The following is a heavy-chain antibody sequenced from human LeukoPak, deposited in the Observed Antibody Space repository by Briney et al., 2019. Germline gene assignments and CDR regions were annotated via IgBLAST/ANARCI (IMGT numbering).Heavy chain of an antibody. V-gene: IGHV3-33*06. CDR3: AKGRDIAVAGIDY. CDR2: IWYDGSNK. D-gene: IGHD6-19*01. CDR1: GFTFSSYG. J-gene: IGHJ4*02. Sequence: GGSLRLSCAASGFTFSSYGMHWVRQAPGKGLEWVAVIWYDGSNKYYADSVKGRFTTSRDNSKNTLYLQMNSLRAEDTAVYYCAKGRDIAVAGIDYWGQGTLVTVSS.